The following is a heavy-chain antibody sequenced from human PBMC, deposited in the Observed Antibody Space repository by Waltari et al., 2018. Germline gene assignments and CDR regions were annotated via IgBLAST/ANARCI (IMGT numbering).Heavy chain of an antibody. D-gene: IGHD3-16*02. Sequence: QVQLVQSGAEVKKPGSSVKVSCKASGGTFSSYAISWVRHAPGPGLEWMGGIIPIFSTANYAQKFQGRVTITTDESTSTAYMELSSLRSEDTAVYYCARGLITFGGVIVTQAFDIWGQGTMVTVSS. V-gene: IGHV1-69*05. J-gene: IGHJ3*02. CDR3: ARGLITFGGVIVTQAFDI. CDR1: GGTFSSYA. CDR2: IIPIFSTA.